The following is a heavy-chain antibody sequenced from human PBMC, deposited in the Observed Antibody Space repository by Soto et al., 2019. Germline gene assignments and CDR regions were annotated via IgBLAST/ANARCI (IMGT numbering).Heavy chain of an antibody. J-gene: IGHJ3*01. CDR3: ARDIRAAGPRASDAFAR. CDR2: INPDNGNT. Sequence: QVQLVQSGAEVRKPGASVNISCRASGFSFSDNLINWVRQAPGQSLEWMGWINPDNGNTRYPQTFQGRVTISRHSSAGIAYVEVSALTAEDAAVYYCARDIRAAGPRASDAFARWGQGTVVTLSP. V-gene: IGHV1-3*01. CDR1: GFSFSDNL. D-gene: IGHD4-17*01.